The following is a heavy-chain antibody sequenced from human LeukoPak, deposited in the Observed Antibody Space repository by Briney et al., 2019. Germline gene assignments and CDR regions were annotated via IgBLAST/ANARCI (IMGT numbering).Heavy chain of an antibody. D-gene: IGHD6-19*01. CDR3: ARGQWLGPQYYFDY. V-gene: IGHV3-11*04. Sequence: GGSLRLSCAASGFTFSDYYMSWVRQAPGKGLEWVSYISSSGSTIYYADSVKGRFTISRDNAKNSLYLQMNSLRAEDTAVYYCARGQWLGPQYYFDYWGQGTLVTVSS. CDR1: GFTFSDYY. CDR2: ISSSGSTI. J-gene: IGHJ4*02.